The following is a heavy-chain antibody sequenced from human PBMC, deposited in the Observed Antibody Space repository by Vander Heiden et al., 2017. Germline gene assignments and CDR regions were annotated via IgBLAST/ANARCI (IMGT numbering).Heavy chain of an antibody. V-gene: IGHV1-69*01. J-gene: IGHJ6*02. CDR1: GGTFSSYA. D-gene: IGHD2-2*01. CDR3: ARGRYIVVVPAAPPVDGMDV. Sequence: QVQLVQSGAEVKTPGSSVKVSCKASGGTFSSYAISWVRQAPGQGLEWMGGIIPIFGTANYAQKFQGRVTITADESTSTAYMELSSLRSEDTAVYYCARGRYIVVVPAAPPVDGMDVWGQGTTVTVSS. CDR2: IIPIFGTA.